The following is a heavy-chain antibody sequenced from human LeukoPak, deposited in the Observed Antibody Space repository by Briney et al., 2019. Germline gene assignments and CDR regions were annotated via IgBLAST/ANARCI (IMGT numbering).Heavy chain of an antibody. CDR3: VSSYGGYVLDY. D-gene: IGHD5-12*01. Sequence: ETLSLTCTVSGGSISSYSWNWIRQSPGKGLEWIGRVYHSGSINYNPSLTSRVTISVDTSKNQFSLNLSSVTAADTAVYYCVSSYGGYVLDYWGQGTLVIVSS. CDR2: VYHSGSI. V-gene: IGHV4-59*01. CDR1: GGSISSYS. J-gene: IGHJ4*02.